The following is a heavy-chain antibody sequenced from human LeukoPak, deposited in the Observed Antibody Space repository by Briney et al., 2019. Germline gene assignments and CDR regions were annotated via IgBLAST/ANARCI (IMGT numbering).Heavy chain of an antibody. V-gene: IGHV4-39*01. D-gene: IGHD6-13*01. J-gene: IGHJ5*02. CDR1: GDFLSSNSYY. Sequence: SETLSLTCIVSGDFLSSNSYYWGWIRQPPGKGLEWIGSIDYSGSSQSNPSLKSRVTISVDTSNNQFSLNLRSVTAADTAVYHCAGHLGSSWYFSFDPWGQGTLVTVSS. CDR3: AGHLGSSWYFSFDP. CDR2: IDYSGSS.